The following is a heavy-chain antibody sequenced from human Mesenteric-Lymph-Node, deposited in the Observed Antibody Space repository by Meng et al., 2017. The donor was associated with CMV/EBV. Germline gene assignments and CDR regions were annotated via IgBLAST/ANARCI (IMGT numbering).Heavy chain of an antibody. CDR3: ARELSDIVVVSARYFDY. CDR2: IKQDGSEK. D-gene: IGHD2-2*01. CDR1: GFPLTTYW. Sequence: GGSLRLSCAASGFPLTTYWMSWVRQAPGQGLEWVANIKQDGSEKNYVDSVKGRFTISRDNAKNSLYLQMNSLRAEDTAVYYCARELSDIVVVSARYFDYWGQGTLVTVSS. V-gene: IGHV3-7*01. J-gene: IGHJ4*02.